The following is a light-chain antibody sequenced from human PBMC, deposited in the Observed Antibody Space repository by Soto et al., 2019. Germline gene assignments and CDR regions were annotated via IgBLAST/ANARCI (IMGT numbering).Light chain of an antibody. J-gene: IGKJ1*01. Sequence: DIQMTQSPTTLSASVGDRVTITCRASHSIIKWLAWYQQKPGKAPNLLIYEASTLQSGVPSRFSGSGSGTEFTLTISSLQPGDFATYYCQHYNTYPWTFGQGTKVDIK. CDR1: HSIIKW. CDR2: EAS. V-gene: IGKV1-5*03. CDR3: QHYNTYPWT.